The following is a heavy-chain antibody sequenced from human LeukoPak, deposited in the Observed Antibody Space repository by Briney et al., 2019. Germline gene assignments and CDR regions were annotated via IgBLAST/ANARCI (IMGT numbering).Heavy chain of an antibody. J-gene: IGHJ4*02. Sequence: PGGSLRLSCAASGFTLSSYSMNWVRQAPGKGLEWVSYISSTGSTIYYADSVKGRFTTSRDNARNLLYLQMNSLRDGDTAVYSCARLGCASGWADWGRGTLVTVSS. CDR1: GFTLSSYS. D-gene: IGHD6-19*01. CDR3: ARLGCASGWAD. V-gene: IGHV3-48*02. CDR2: ISSTGSTI.